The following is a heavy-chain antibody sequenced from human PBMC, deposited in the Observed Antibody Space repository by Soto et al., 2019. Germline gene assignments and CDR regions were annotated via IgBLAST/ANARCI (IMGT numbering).Heavy chain of an antibody. CDR3: ARGHYYYAMDV. Sequence: SETLSLTCAASGGSVSSGVFSWNWIRQPPGQGLEWIGYISHGGSPHYTPSLRSRVSISVDRSTNVISLNLTSMTPADTAVYFCARGHYYYAMDVWGQGTTVTV. V-gene: IGHV4-30-2*01. CDR2: ISHGGSP. J-gene: IGHJ6*02. CDR1: GGSVSSGVFS.